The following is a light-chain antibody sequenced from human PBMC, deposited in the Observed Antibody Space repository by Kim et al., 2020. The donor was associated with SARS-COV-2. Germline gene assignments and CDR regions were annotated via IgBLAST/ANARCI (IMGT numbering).Light chain of an antibody. CDR3: QQNGSSST. Sequence: EIVLTQSPGTLSLSPGERATLSCRASQSVGSIFLAWYQQKAGQAPRLLISGASNRATGIPDRFSGSGSATDFTLTISRLEPEDFAVYFCQQNGSSSTFWQGTRREIK. CDR2: GAS. J-gene: IGKJ5*01. V-gene: IGKV3-20*01. CDR1: QSVGSIF.